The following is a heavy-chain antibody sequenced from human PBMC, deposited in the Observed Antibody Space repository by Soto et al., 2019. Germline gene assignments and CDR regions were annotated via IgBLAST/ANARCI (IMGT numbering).Heavy chain of an antibody. CDR2: INPNSGGT. CDR3: AREPNESFYFDY. CDR1: GYTFTGYY. V-gene: IGHV1-2*02. Sequence: ASVKVSCKASGYTFTGYYMHWVRQAPGQGLEWMGWINPNSGGTNYAQKFQGRVTMTRDTSISTAYMELSRPRSDDTAMYYCAREPNESFYFDYWGQGTQVTVSS. J-gene: IGHJ4*02.